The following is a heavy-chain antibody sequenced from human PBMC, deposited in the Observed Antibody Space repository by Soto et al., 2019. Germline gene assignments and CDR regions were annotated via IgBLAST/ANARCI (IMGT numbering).Heavy chain of an antibody. CDR2: IIPILGIA. J-gene: IGHJ3*02. CDR1: GGTFSSYT. CDR3: ARTKPGQQLTNHDACEI. V-gene: IGHV1-69*02. Sequence: QVQLVQSGAEVKKPGSSVKVSCKASGGTFSSYTISWVRQAPGQGLEWMGRIIPILGIANYAQKFQGRVTITADKSTSTAYMELSSLRSEDTAVYYCARTKPGQQLTNHDACEIWGQGTMGTVSS. D-gene: IGHD6-13*01.